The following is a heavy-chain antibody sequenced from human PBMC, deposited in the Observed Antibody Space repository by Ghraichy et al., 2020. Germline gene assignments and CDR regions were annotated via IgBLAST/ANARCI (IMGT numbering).Heavy chain of an antibody. Sequence: LSLTCAASGFTFSDYYMSWIRQAPGKGLEWVSYISSSGSTIYYADSVKGRFTISRDNAKNSLYLQMNSLRAEDTAVYYCARDWGGYYFDRPSSGAVDIWGQGTMVTVSS. CDR2: ISSSGSTI. CDR1: GFTFSDYY. V-gene: IGHV3-11*01. CDR3: ARDWGGYYFDRPSSGAVDI. D-gene: IGHD3-3*01. J-gene: IGHJ3*02.